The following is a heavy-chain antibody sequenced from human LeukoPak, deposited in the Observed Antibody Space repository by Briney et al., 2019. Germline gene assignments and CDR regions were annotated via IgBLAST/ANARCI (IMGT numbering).Heavy chain of an antibody. CDR2: IYYSGST. Sequence: SETLSLTCTVSGGSISSYYWSWIRQPPGKGLEWIGSIYYSGSTYYNPSLKSRVTIPVDTSKNQFSLKLSSVTAADTAVYYCARAGSGWYYYYMDVWGKGTTVTVSS. V-gene: IGHV4-59*01. D-gene: IGHD6-19*01. J-gene: IGHJ6*03. CDR3: ARAGSGWYYYYMDV. CDR1: GGSISSYY.